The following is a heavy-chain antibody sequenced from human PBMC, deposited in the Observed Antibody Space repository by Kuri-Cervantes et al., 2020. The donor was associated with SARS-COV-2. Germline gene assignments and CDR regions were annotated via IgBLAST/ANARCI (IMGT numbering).Heavy chain of an antibody. CDR2: ISAYNGNT. Sequence: VSVKVSCKASGYTFTSYGISWVRQAPGQGLEWMGWISAYNGNTNYAQKLQGRVTMTTDTSTSTAYMELSSLRSEDTAVYYCARGPLDYGSGSYSFDYWGQGTLVTVSS. V-gene: IGHV1-18*01. CDR1: GYTFTSYG. D-gene: IGHD3-10*01. J-gene: IGHJ4*02. CDR3: ARGPLDYGSGSYSFDY.